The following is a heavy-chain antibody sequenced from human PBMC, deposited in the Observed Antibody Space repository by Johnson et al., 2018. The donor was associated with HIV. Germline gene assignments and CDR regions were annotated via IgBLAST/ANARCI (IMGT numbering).Heavy chain of an antibody. CDR1: GFNIGDYA. J-gene: IGHJ3*02. V-gene: IGHV3-7*03. D-gene: IGHD3-22*01. CDR3: TTVSGYYESSGYYYPDAFDI. Sequence: VQLVESGGGLVQPGRSLRLSCTASGFNIGDYAMSWFRQAPVKGLEWVANIKQDGSEKYYVDSVKGRFTISRDNAKNSLYLQMNSPKTEDTAVYYCTTVSGYYESSGYYYPDAFDIWGQGTMVTVSS. CDR2: IKQDGSEK.